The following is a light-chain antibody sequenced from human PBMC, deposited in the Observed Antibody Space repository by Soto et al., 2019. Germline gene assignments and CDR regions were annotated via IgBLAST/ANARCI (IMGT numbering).Light chain of an antibody. CDR2: DAS. Sequence: EIVLTQSPSTLSLSQRERATLSCRASQSVSSYLAWYQQKPGQAPRLLIYDASNRATGIPARFSGSGSGTDFTLTISSLEPEDFAVYYCQQRSNWPPWTFGQGTKVDIK. CDR3: QQRSNWPPWT. V-gene: IGKV3-11*01. CDR1: QSVSSY. J-gene: IGKJ1*01.